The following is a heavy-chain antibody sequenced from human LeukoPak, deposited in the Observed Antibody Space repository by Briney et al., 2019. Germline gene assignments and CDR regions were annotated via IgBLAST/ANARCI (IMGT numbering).Heavy chain of an antibody. J-gene: IGHJ4*02. D-gene: IGHD3-9*01. CDR3: ARDSDILNGYYISAY. V-gene: IGHV1-46*01. CDR1: GYTFTSYH. Sequence: ASVKVSCKASGYTFTSYHMHWVRQAPGQGLEWMGIINPSGGSTNYAQRFRGRVTMTRDMSTGTVYMELSSLTSEDTAVYYCARDSDILNGYYISAYWGQGTLVTVSS. CDR2: INPSGGST.